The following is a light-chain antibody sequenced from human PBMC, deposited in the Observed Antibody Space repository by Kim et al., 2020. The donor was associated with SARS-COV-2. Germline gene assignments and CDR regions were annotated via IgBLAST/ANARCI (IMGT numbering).Light chain of an antibody. V-gene: IGLV6-57*03. J-gene: IGLJ3*02. CDR3: QSYDSTSHV. CDR2: ESN. CDR1: SGGIGSNY. Sequence: GKTGPISCTRSSGGIGSNYVQWYQQRPGSAPTTVIYESNQRPSGVPDRFSGSIDTSSNSASLTISGLKTEDEADYYCQSYDSTSHVFGGGTQLTVL.